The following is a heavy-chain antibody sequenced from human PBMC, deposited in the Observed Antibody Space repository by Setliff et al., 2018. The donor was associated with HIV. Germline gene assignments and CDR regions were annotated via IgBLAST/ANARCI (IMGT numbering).Heavy chain of an antibody. D-gene: IGHD6-25*01. CDR1: GYTFTSYH. Sequence: ASVMVSCKASGYTFTSYHMHWVRQAPGQGLEWMGIINPDGGSTAYAQKFRGRVTMTRDTSTSTVYMDLSSLRSEDTAVYYCTSPGYRSGGAFDIWGQGTLVTVSS. CDR3: TSPGYRSGGAFDI. CDR2: INPDGGST. J-gene: IGHJ3*02. V-gene: IGHV1-46*01.